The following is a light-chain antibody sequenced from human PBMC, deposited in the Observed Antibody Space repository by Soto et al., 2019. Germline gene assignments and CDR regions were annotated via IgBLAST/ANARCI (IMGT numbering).Light chain of an antibody. CDR2: DAS. CDR3: QQYINYWT. Sequence: DVQMTQSPSTLSASVGDRVTITCRASQSVSGWLAWYQQKPGKAPKLLIYDASSLESGVPSRFSGSGSGTEFTLTISSLQPDDFATYYCQQYINYWTFGQGTKV. J-gene: IGKJ1*01. CDR1: QSVSGW. V-gene: IGKV1-5*01.